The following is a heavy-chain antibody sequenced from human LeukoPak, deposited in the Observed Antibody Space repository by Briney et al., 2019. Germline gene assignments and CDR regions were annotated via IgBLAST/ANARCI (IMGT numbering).Heavy chain of an antibody. J-gene: IGHJ5*02. Sequence: GGSLRLSCAASGFTFSSYEMNWVRQAPGKGLEWVSSISSSSSYIYYADSVKGRFTISRDNARNSLYLQMNSLRAEDTAVYYCARGLLYQFDPWGQGTLVTVSS. CDR2: ISSSSSYI. V-gene: IGHV3-21*01. D-gene: IGHD2-2*01. CDR3: ARGLLYQFDP. CDR1: GFTFSSYE.